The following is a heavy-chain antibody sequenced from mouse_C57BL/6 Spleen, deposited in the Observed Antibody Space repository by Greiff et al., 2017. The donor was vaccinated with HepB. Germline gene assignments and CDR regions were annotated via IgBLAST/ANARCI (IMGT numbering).Heavy chain of an antibody. J-gene: IGHJ4*01. V-gene: IGHV1-82*01. Sequence: QVQLKESGPELVKPGASVKISCKASGYAFSSSWMNWVKQRPGKGLEWIGRIYPGDGDTNYNGKFKGKATLTADKSSSTAYMQLSSLTSEDSAVYFCAREGDYDGGLYAMDYWGQGTSVTVSS. CDR1: GYAFSSSW. CDR2: IYPGDGDT. D-gene: IGHD2-4*01. CDR3: AREGDYDGGLYAMDY.